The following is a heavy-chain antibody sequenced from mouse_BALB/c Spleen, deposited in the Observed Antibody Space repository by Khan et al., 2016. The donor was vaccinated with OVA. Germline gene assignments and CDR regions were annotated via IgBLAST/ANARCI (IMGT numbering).Heavy chain of an antibody. CDR3: ARGAWTATNYFDD. Sequence: QVQLKQSGPEVVRPGVSVKISCKGSGYTFTDYAVHWVKQSHAKSLEWIGVISTYNGNTNYNQRFKGKATMTVDKSSSTAYVELARLTSEDAAIYYGARGAWTATNYFDDWGQGTTLTVSS. CDR1: GYTFTDYA. CDR2: ISTYNGNT. D-gene: IGHD1-2*01. V-gene: IGHV1S137*01. J-gene: IGHJ2*01.